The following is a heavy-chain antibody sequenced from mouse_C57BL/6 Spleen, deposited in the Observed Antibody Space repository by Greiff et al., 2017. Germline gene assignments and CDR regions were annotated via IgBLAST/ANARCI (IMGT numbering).Heavy chain of an antibody. Sequence: QVQLQQSGPELVKPGASVKISCKASGYAFSSSWMNWVKQRPGKGLEWIGRIYPGDGDTNYNGKFKGKATLTADKSSSTAYMQLSSLTSEDSAVYFCARERRFYAMDYWGQGTSVTVSS. V-gene: IGHV1-82*01. CDR2: IYPGDGDT. J-gene: IGHJ4*01. CDR1: GYAFSSSW. CDR3: ARERRFYAMDY.